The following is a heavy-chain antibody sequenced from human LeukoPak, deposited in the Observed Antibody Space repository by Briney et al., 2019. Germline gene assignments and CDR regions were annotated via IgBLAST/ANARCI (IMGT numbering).Heavy chain of an antibody. CDR2: IYYSGST. V-gene: IGHV4-59*12. CDR1: GGSISSYY. D-gene: IGHD6-19*01. J-gene: IGHJ4*02. Sequence: SETLSLTCTVSGGSISSYYWSWIRQPPGKGLEWIGYIYYSGSTNYNPSLKSRVTISVDKSKNQFSLKLSSVTAADTAVYYCARLGAVALDYWGQGTLVTVSS. CDR3: ARLGAVALDY.